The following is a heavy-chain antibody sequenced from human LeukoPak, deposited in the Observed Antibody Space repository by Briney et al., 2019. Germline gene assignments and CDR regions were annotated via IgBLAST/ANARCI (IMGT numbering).Heavy chain of an antibody. CDR3: AREVYSSSWYQFDY. Sequence: GGSLRLSCAASGFTFSSYSMNWVSQAPGKGLEWVSSISSSSSYIYYADSVKGRFTISRDNAKNSLYLQMNSLRAEDTAVYYCAREVYSSSWYQFDYWGQGTLVTVSS. D-gene: IGHD6-13*01. V-gene: IGHV3-21*01. CDR1: GFTFSSYS. J-gene: IGHJ4*02. CDR2: ISSSSSYI.